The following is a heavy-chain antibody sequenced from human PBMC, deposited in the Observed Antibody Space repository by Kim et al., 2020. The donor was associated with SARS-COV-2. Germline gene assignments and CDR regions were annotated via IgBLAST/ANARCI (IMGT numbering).Heavy chain of an antibody. Sequence: ASVKVSCKASGYTFTSYGISWVRQAPGQGLEWMGWISAYNGNTNYAQKLQGRVTMTTDTSTSTAYMELRSLRSDDTAVYYCARSSGSGRVRGVIIIWFDPWGQGTLVTVSS. V-gene: IGHV1-18*04. CDR3: ARSSGSGRVRGVIIIWFDP. CDR1: GYTFTSYG. CDR2: ISAYNGNT. D-gene: IGHD3-10*01. J-gene: IGHJ5*02.